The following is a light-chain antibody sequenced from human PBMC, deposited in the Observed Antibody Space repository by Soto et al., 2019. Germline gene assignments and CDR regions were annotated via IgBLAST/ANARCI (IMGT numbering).Light chain of an antibody. V-gene: IGKV1-39*01. J-gene: IGKJ1*01. CDR2: AAS. CDR3: QQSYSTFTT. CDR1: QTINSY. Sequence: DVQMTQSPSSLSASVGDIVTITCRASQTINSYLNWYQQKPGKAPKLLIYAASSLKSGVPSRFSGSGSGTDFTLTISNLQPEDFATYYCQQSYSTFTTFGQGTKVESK.